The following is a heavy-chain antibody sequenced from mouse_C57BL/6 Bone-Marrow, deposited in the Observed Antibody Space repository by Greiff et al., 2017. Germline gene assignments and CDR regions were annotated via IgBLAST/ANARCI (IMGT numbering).Heavy chain of an antibody. CDR3: ARFPHYYGSSYAKDD. J-gene: IGHJ4*01. Sequence: VQLQQPGAELVKPGASVKLSCKASGYTFTSYWMHWVKQRPGQGLEWIGMIHPNSGSTNYNEKFKSKATLTVDKSSSTAYMQLSSLTSEDSAVYNCARFPHYYGSSYAKDDWGQGTSVTVSS. CDR2: IHPNSGST. CDR1: GYTFTSYW. V-gene: IGHV1-64*01. D-gene: IGHD1-1*01.